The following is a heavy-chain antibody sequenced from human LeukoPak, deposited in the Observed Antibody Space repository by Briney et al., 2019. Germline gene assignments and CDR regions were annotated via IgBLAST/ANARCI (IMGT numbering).Heavy chain of an antibody. D-gene: IGHD1-14*01. J-gene: IGHJ4*02. Sequence: GGSLRLSCAASGFTFSGQCMSWVRQAPGKGLEWVSSISGSGDATFYADSAKGRFIISRDNSENTLDLQMNSLRAEDTAVYYCAKCVGTLDPIDNWGQGTPVTVSS. CDR2: ISGSGDAT. V-gene: IGHV3-23*01. CDR3: AKCVGTLDPIDN. CDR1: GFTFSGQC.